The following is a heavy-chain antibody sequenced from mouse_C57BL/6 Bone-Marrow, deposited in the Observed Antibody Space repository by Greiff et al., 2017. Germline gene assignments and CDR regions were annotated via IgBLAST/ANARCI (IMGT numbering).Heavy chain of an antibody. CDR3: ARDPYD. D-gene: IGHD1-1*01. J-gene: IGHJ2*01. CDR1: GFTFSSYA. CDR2: ISDGGSYT. V-gene: IGHV5-4*01. Sequence: EVQLVESGGGLVKPGGSLKLSCAASGFTFSSYAMSWVRQTPEKRLEWVATISDGGSYTYYPDNVKGRFTISRDNAKNNLYLQMSHLKSEDTAMYYCARDPYDWGQGTTLTVSS.